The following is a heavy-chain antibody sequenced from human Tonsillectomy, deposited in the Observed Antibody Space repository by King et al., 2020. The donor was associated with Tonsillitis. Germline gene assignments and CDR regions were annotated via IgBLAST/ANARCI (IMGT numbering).Heavy chain of an antibody. CDR1: GFTFTNAW. CDR3: TTTIPYYGSGSYYRDNWFDP. D-gene: IGHD3-10*01. CDR2: IKSKTDGGTT. J-gene: IGHJ5*02. V-gene: IGHV3-15*01. Sequence: VQLVESGGGLVKPGGSLRLSCAASGFTFTNAWMSWVRQAPGKGLEWVGRIKSKTDGGTTDYAAPVKGRFTISRDDSKNTLYLQVNSLKTEDTAVYYCTTTIPYYGSGSYYRDNWFDPWGQGTLVTVSS.